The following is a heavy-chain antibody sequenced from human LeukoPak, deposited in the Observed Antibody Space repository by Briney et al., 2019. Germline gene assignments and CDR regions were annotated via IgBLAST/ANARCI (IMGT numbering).Heavy chain of an antibody. Sequence: GGSLRLSCAAYGFSFSNSWMTWVRQAPGKDLEWVASINPDGSEVSYVGSVKGRFTISRDNAKNSLYLQMNSLRAEDTAVYYCARQVTTYDFWGQGTLVTVSS. J-gene: IGHJ4*02. V-gene: IGHV3-7*01. D-gene: IGHD4-17*01. CDR1: GFSFSNSW. CDR2: INPDGSEV. CDR3: ARQVTTYDF.